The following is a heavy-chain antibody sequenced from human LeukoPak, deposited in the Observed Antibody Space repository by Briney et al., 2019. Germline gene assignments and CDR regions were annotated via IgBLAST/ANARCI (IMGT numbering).Heavy chain of an antibody. D-gene: IGHD6-13*01. CDR2: ISYDGSNK. Sequence: GRSLRLSCAASGFTFSSYGMHWVRQAPGKGLEWVAVISYDGSNKYYADSVKGRFTISRDNSKNTLYLQMNSLRAEDTAVYYCARERYSSSWPYYYYYGMDVWGKGTTVTVSS. V-gene: IGHV3-30*03. CDR3: ARERYSSSWPYYYYYGMDV. CDR1: GFTFSSYG. J-gene: IGHJ6*04.